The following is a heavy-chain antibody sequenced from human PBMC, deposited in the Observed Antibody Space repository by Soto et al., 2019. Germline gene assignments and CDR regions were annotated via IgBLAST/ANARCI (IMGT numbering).Heavy chain of an antibody. D-gene: IGHD6-19*01. CDR1: GFTFSSYW. CDR2: IKSDGSEI. J-gene: IGHJ5*02. V-gene: IGHV3-7*05. Sequence: EVQLVESGGALVQPGGSLRLSCAASGFTFSSYWMTWVRQAPGKGLEWVAIIKSDGSEIYYVDSVKGRFTISRDNAKNSLYLQMNSLRIEDTAIYYCARGIWQWHPASLSWGQGTLVTVSS. CDR3: ARGIWQWHPASLS.